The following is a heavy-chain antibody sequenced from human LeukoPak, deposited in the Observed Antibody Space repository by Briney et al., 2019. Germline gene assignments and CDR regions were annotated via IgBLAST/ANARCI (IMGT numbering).Heavy chain of an antibody. CDR2: ISGYNGNT. J-gene: IGHJ4*02. Sequence: ASVKVSCKASGYTFTGYVITWLRQAPGQGLEWMGWISGYNGNTNYAQKFQGRVTMTRDTSISTAYMELSRLRSDDTAVYYCARVQYYYDSSGSQYYFDYWGQGTLVTVSS. CDR1: GYTFTGYV. V-gene: IGHV1-18*01. CDR3: ARVQYYYDSSGSQYYFDY. D-gene: IGHD3-22*01.